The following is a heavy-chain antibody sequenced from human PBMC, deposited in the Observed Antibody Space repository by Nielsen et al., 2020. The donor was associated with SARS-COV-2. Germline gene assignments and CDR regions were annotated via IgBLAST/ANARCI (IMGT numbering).Heavy chain of an antibody. CDR1: GFTFSDAW. D-gene: IGHD2-21*02. V-gene: IGHV3-15*01. J-gene: IGHJ4*02. CDR3: AREAVSGDWPSFDF. Sequence: GGSLRLSCAASGFTFSDAWMSWVRQAPGKGLEWVGRIKSKSDGGTTHYAAPVKGRFTISRDNSENTLYLQMNNLKTEDTAVYYCAREAVSGDWPSFDFWGQGTQVTVSS. CDR2: IKSKSDGGTT.